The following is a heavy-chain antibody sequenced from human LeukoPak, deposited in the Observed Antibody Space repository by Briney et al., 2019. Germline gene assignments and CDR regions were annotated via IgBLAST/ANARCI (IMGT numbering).Heavy chain of an antibody. CDR2: IRYDGSNE. CDR3: ARAMGSSWYTVFDY. D-gene: IGHD6-13*01. Sequence: GGSLRLSCAASGFSFSGYGMHWVRQAPGKGLEWVAFIRYDGSNEYYADSVKGRFTISRDNAKNSLYLQMNSLRAEDTAVYYCARAMGSSWYTVFDYWGQGTLVTVSS. CDR1: GFSFSGYG. V-gene: IGHV3-30*02. J-gene: IGHJ4*02.